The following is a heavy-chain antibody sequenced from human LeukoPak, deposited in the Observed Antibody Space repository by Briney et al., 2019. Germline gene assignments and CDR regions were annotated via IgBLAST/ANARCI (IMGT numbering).Heavy chain of an antibody. CDR1: GGSISSGGYS. V-gene: IGHV4-61*08. J-gene: IGHJ6*02. Sequence: SETLSLTCAVSGGSISSGGYSWSWIRQPPGKGLEWIGYIYYSGSTNYNPSLKSRVTISVDTSKNQFSLKLSSVTAADTAVYYCARLYYYYGMDVWGQGTTVTVSS. CDR3: ARLYYYYGMDV. CDR2: IYYSGST.